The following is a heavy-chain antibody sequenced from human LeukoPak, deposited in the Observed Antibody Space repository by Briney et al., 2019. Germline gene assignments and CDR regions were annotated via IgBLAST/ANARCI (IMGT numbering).Heavy chain of an antibody. J-gene: IGHJ4*02. CDR3: AAVPPYYDFWSAAGPFDY. D-gene: IGHD3-3*01. CDR2: ISAYNGNT. CDR1: GYTFTSYG. V-gene: IGHV1-18*01. Sequence: GASVKVSCKASGYTFTSYGISWVRQAPGQGLEWMGWISAYNGNTNYAQKLQGRVTMTTDTSTSTAYMELRSLRSDDTAVYYCAAVPPYYDFWSAAGPFDYWGQGTLVTVSS.